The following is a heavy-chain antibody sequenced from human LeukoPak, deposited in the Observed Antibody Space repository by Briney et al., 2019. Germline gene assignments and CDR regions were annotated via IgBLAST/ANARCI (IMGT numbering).Heavy chain of an antibody. D-gene: IGHD3-22*01. CDR1: GFTFRNYG. CDR3: ARPLDNSGFDY. J-gene: IGHJ4*02. Sequence: GGSLRLSCTASGFTFRNYGMNWVRQAPGKGLEWVAGIWYDGSNKDYVDSVKGRFTISRDNSKNTLYLEMNSLRASDTAMYYCARPLDNSGFDYWGQGTLVTVSS. CDR2: IWYDGSNK. V-gene: IGHV3-33*01.